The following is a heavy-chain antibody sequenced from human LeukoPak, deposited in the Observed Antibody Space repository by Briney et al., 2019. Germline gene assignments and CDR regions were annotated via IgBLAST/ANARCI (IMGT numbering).Heavy chain of an antibody. CDR3: AKRIYDYVWGSYSAFDL. CDR1: GFTFSSYA. CDR2: MSGDGGSK. Sequence: GGSLRLSCEASGFTFSSYAMSWVRQAPGKGLEWVSGMSGDGGSKYYPESVKGRFTIYRDDSKNTLYLQMKSLRAEDTAVYFCAKRIYDYVWGSYSAFDLWGQGTMVTVSS. J-gene: IGHJ3*01. V-gene: IGHV3-23*01. D-gene: IGHD3-16*01.